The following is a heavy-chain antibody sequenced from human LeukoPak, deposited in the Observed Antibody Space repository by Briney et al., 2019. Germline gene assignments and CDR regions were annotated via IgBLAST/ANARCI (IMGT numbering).Heavy chain of an antibody. CDR1: GYSFTGYY. V-gene: IGHV1-2*02. CDR3: ARDVFAAYSTHHKFDP. D-gene: IGHD6-13*01. Sequence: ASVKVSCKASGYSFTGYYMHWVRQAPGQGLEWMGWINPNSGGTNYAQNFQGRVTMTSDTSISTAYMELNRLRSDDTAIYYCARDVFAAYSTHHKFDPWGQGTLVTVSS. J-gene: IGHJ5*02. CDR2: INPNSGGT.